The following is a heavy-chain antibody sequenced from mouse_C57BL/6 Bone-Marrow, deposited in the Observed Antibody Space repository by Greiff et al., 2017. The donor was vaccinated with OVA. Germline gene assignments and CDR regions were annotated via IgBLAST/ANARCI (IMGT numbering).Heavy chain of an antibody. V-gene: IGHV5-12*01. CDR2: ISNGGCST. J-gene: IGHJ4*01. D-gene: IGHD2-3*01. CDR3: ARQGWLLRNYAMDY. CDR1: GFTFSDYY. Sequence: EVQRVESGGGLVQPGGSLKLSCAASGFTFSDYYMYWVRQTPEKRLEWVAYISNGGCSTYYPDTVKGRFTISRDNAKNTLYLQMSRLKSEDTAMYDCARQGWLLRNYAMDYWGQGTSVTVSS.